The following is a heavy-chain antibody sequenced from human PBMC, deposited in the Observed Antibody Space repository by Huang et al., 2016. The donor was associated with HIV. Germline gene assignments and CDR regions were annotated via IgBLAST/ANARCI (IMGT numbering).Heavy chain of an antibody. D-gene: IGHD3-10*01. CDR1: GFSFSNYW. CDR2: INRDGTST. CDR3: LRDKGPGAGTWFDP. J-gene: IGHJ5*02. Sequence: EVQLVESGGGLVQPGGSRRLSCAASGFSFSNYWMHWVRQAPGKGLVWVAGINRDGTSTVYTGSVRGRFTISRDNAKNTLHLQMNSLRAEDTAVYYCLRDKGPGAGTWFDPWGQGTLVTVSS. V-gene: IGHV3-74*03.